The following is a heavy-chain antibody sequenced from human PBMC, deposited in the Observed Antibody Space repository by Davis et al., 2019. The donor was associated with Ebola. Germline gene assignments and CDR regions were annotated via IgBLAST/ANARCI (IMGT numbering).Heavy chain of an antibody. CDR3: ARVTVSRDGYQYTFET. CDR1: GDSITTGSHY. D-gene: IGHD5-24*01. Sequence: PSETLSLTCTVSGDSITTGSHYWAWIRQSAGKELEWIGHNFIRGGANYSPSLKSRLTIAIDTSKNQFSLKLSSMTAADTAVYYCARVTVSRDGYQYTFETWGPGTRVTVSS. V-gene: IGHV4-61*09. CDR2: NFIRGGA. J-gene: IGHJ5*02.